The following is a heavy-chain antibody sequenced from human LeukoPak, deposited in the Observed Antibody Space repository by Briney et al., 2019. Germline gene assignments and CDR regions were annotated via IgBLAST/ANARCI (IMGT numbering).Heavy chain of an antibody. CDR1: GGSISSSSYY. J-gene: IGHJ4*02. Sequence: SETLSLTCTVSGGSISSSSYYWGWIRQPPGKGLEWIGNIYYSGSTYYNPSLKSRVTISVDTSKNQFSLKLSSVTAADTAVYYCARRDSGSYYAYWGQGTLVTVSS. V-gene: IGHV4-39*01. CDR3: ARRDSGSYYAY. CDR2: IYYSGST. D-gene: IGHD1-26*01.